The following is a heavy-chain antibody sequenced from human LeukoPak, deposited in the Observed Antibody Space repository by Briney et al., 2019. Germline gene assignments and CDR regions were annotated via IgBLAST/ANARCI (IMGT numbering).Heavy chain of an antibody. CDR2: INHSGST. V-gene: IGHV4-34*01. J-gene: IGHJ5*02. D-gene: IGHD2-15*01. CDR1: GGSFSGYY. CDR3: ARHRCSGGSCYPMNWFDP. Sequence: SETLSLTCAVYGGSFSGYYWSWIRQPPGKGLEWIGEINHSGSTNYYPSLKSRVTISVDTSKNQFSLKLSSVTAADTAVYYCARHRCSGGSCYPMNWFDPWGQGTLVTVSS.